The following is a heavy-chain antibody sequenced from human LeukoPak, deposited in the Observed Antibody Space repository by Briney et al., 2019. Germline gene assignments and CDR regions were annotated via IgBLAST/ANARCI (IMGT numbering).Heavy chain of an antibody. Sequence: GESPKISCKGSGYSFTSYWISWVRQMPGKGLEWMGRIDPSDSYTNYSPSFQGHVTISADKSISTAYLQWSSLRASDTAMYYCARHGARGYTFDCWGQGTLVTVSS. D-gene: IGHD5-18*01. CDR1: GYSFTSYW. V-gene: IGHV5-10-1*01. J-gene: IGHJ4*02. CDR3: ARHGARGYTFDC. CDR2: IDPSDSYT.